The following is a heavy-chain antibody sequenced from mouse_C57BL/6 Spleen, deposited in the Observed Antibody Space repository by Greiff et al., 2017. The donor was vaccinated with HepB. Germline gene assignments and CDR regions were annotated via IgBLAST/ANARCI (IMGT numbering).Heavy chain of an antibody. CDR2: INPSNGGT. CDR3: ARGDYYGSSPYYYAMDY. J-gene: IGHJ4*01. Sequence: QVQLQQPGTELVKPGASVKLSCKASGYTFTSYWMHWVKQRPGQGLEWIGNINPSNGGTNYNEKFKSKAKLTVDKSSSTAYMQLSSLTSEDSAVYYCARGDYYGSSPYYYAMDYWGQGTSVTVSS. CDR1: GYTFTSYW. D-gene: IGHD1-1*01. V-gene: IGHV1-53*01.